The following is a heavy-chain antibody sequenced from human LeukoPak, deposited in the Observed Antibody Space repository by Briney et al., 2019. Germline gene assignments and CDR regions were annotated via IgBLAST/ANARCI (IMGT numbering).Heavy chain of an antibody. CDR2: INPNSGGT. J-gene: IGHJ5*02. Sequence: ASVKVSCKASGYTSTGYYMHWVRQAPGQGLEWMGRINPNSGGTNYAQKFQGRVTMTRDTSISTASMELSRLRFDDTAVYYCARAKGAVDHNWFDPWGQGTLVTVSS. CDR3: ARAKGAVDHNWFDP. V-gene: IGHV1-2*06. D-gene: IGHD6-19*01. CDR1: GYTSTGYY.